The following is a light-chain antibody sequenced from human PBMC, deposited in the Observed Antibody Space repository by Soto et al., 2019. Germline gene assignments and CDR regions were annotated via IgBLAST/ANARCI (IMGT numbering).Light chain of an antibody. CDR3: QSYDSSLSGGV. J-gene: IGLJ3*02. CDR1: SSNIGAHYD. V-gene: IGLV1-40*01. CDR2: GYT. Sequence: QSVLTQPPSVSGAPGQRVTISCTGSSSNIGAHYDVHWYQQLPGTAPKLLIYGYTRRPSGVPDRFSGSKSGASASLAITGLQAEDEADYYCQSYDSSLSGGVFGGGTKVTVL.